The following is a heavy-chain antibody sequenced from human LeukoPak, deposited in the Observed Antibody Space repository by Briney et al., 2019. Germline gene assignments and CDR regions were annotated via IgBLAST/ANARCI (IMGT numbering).Heavy chain of an antibody. Sequence: QTGGSLRLSCEASGFTFSNYWMHWVRQAPGKGLVWVSRINTDGSYTNNVDSVKGRFTISRDNAKNTLYLQMNSLRAEDTALYFCVRGTIGRNGIDYWGQGTLVTVSS. CDR1: GFTFSNYW. J-gene: IGHJ4*02. CDR2: INTDGSYT. V-gene: IGHV3-74*01. CDR3: VRGTIGRNGIDY. D-gene: IGHD1-1*01.